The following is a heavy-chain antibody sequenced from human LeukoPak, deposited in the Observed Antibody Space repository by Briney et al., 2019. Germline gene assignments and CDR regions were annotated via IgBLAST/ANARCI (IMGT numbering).Heavy chain of an antibody. Sequence: SETLSLTFTVSGGSISSYYWSWIRQPPGKGLEWIGYIYYSGSTNYNPSLKSRVTISVDTSKNQFSLKLSSVTAADTAVYYCARHSYDPALDYWGQGTLVTVSS. CDR3: ARHSYDPALDY. D-gene: IGHD5-12*01. V-gene: IGHV4-59*08. J-gene: IGHJ4*02. CDR1: GGSISSYY. CDR2: IYYSGST.